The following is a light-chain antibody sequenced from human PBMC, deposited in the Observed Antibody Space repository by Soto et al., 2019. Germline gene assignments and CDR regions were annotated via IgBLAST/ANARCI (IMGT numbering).Light chain of an antibody. Sequence: EIVLTQSPATLSVSPGERATLSCRASQSISNKLAWYQQKPGQTPRLLIYGAATRAPGVPARYSGSGSGTDFTLTISSLQSEDFAVYYCQQYHNWPPLTFGGGTKVEIK. CDR1: QSISNK. CDR3: QQYHNWPPLT. J-gene: IGKJ4*01. CDR2: GAA. V-gene: IGKV3-15*01.